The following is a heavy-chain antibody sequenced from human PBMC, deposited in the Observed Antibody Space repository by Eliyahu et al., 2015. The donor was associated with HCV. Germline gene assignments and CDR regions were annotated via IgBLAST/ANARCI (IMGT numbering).Heavy chain of an antibody. Sequence: QVQLQESGPGLVKPSQTLSLTCTVSGGSISSGSYXWXWIRXPPPAGKGLEWIGRIYTSGSTNYNPSLKSRVTISVDTSKNQFSLKLSSVTAADTAVYYCAREGSGSGSPRRWYYYYYYGMDVWGQGTTVTVSS. D-gene: IGHD3-10*01. CDR1: GGSISSGSYX. V-gene: IGHV4-61*02. J-gene: IGHJ6*02. CDR2: IYTSGST. CDR3: AREGSGSGSPRRWYYYYYYGMDV.